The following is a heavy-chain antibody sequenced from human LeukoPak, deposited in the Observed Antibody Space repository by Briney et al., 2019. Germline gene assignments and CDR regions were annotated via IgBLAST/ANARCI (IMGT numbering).Heavy chain of an antibody. CDR2: ISYDGSNK. J-gene: IGHJ5*02. CDR1: GFTFSSYA. V-gene: IGHV3-30-3*01. CDR3: VRGVGVSRFNYFDP. D-gene: IGHD6-13*01. Sequence: GRSLRLSCAASGFTFSSYAMHWVRQAPGKGLEWVAVISYDGSNKYYADSVKGRFTISRDNSKNTLFLQMNSLRDDDTAVYYCVRGVGVSRFNYFDPWGQGTLVIVSS.